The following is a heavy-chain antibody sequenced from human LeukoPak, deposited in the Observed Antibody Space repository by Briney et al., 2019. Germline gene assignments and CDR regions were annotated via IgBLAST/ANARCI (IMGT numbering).Heavy chain of an antibody. V-gene: IGHV1-46*01. CDR2: INPSGGST. CDR3: ARGYCSSTSCYGWHYYYYYMDV. D-gene: IGHD2-2*01. J-gene: IGHJ6*03. Sequence: ASVKVSCKASGYTFTSYYMHWVRQAPGQGLEWMGIINPSGGSTSYAQKFQGRVTMTRDTSTSTVYMELSSLRSEDTAVYYCARGYCSSTSCYGWHYYYYYMDVWGKGTTVTVSS. CDR1: GYTFTSYY.